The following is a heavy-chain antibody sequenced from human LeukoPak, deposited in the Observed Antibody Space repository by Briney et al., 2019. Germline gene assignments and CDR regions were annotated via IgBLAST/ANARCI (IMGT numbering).Heavy chain of an antibody. Sequence: SETLSLTCAVYGGSFSGYYWSWVRQPPGKGLEWIGEINHSGSTNYNPSLKSRVTISVDTSKNQFSLKLSSVTAADTAVYYCARGTMTTVTYYFDYWGQGTLVTVSS. CDR2: INHSGST. J-gene: IGHJ4*02. V-gene: IGHV4-34*01. D-gene: IGHD4-17*01. CDR3: ARGTMTTVTYYFDY. CDR1: GGSFSGYY.